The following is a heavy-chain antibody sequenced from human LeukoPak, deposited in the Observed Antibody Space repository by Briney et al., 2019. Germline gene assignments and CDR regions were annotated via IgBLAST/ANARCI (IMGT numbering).Heavy chain of an antibody. J-gene: IGHJ4*02. Sequence: PGGSLRLSCAVSGFTFSDYYMSWIRQAPGKGLEWVSAISGSGGSTYYADSVKGRFTISRDNSKNTLYLQMNSLRAEDTAVYYCAKSATTVVPWDFDYWGQGTLVTVSP. V-gene: IGHV3-23*01. CDR3: AKSATTVVPWDFDY. D-gene: IGHD4-23*01. CDR2: ISGSGGST. CDR1: GFTFSDYY.